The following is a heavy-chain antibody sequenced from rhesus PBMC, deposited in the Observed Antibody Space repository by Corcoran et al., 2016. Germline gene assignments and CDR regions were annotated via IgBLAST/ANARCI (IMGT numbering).Heavy chain of an antibody. CDR2: IYGSVGRT. Sequence: QVQLQESGPGLVKPSETLSLTCAVSGGTISSNYWSWIRQSPGKGLEWIGRIYGSVGRTAYNPSLKSRVTISTDTSKNQFSLKLSSVTAADTAVYYCARSSGRKALDFWGQGLRVTVSS. J-gene: IGHJ3*01. V-gene: IGHV4-160*01. CDR3: ARSSGRKALDF. D-gene: IGHD2-15*01. CDR1: GGTISSNY.